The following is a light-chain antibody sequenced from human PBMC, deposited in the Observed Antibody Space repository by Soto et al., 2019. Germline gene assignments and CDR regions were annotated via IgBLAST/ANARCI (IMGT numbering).Light chain of an antibody. J-gene: IGLJ3*02. CDR1: RSNLGAGYD. CDR2: RNN. CDR3: QSYDSSLTGSGV. Sequence: QSVLTQPPSVSGAPGQRVTISCTGSRSNLGAGYDVHWYQQLPGAAPKLLIYRNNNRPSGVPDRFSGSKSGTSASLAITGLQAEDEADYYCQSYDSSLTGSGVFGGGTQLTVL. V-gene: IGLV1-40*01.